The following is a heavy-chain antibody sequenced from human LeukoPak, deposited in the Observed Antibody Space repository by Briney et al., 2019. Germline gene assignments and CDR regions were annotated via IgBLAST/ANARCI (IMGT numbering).Heavy chain of an antibody. Sequence: SETLSLTCIVSGDSINNYFWSWIRQSPGKGLEWIGLVSYSGSTNYNPSLKSRVTISVDTSKTQFSLKLTSVTAADTAIYYCARHRRPTRYQLQYAYFENWGQGVLVTVSS. CDR1: GDSINNYF. CDR2: VSYSGST. V-gene: IGHV4-59*01. J-gene: IGHJ4*02. D-gene: IGHD6-6*01. CDR3: ARHRRPTRYQLQYAYFEN.